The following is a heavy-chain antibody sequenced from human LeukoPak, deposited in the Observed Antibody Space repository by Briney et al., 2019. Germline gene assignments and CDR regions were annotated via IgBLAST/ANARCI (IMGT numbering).Heavy chain of an antibody. J-gene: IGHJ4*02. V-gene: IGHV4-39*07. CDR1: GGSITSISSY. D-gene: IGHD6-13*01. CDR3: ARNLRIAAAGTYFDY. Sequence: KPSETLSLTCTVSGGSITSISSYWGWIRQPPGKGLEWIGSIYYSGSTYYNPSLKSRVTISVDTSKNQFSLKLSSVTAADTAVYYCARNLRIAAAGTYFDYWGQGTLVTVSS. CDR2: IYYSGST.